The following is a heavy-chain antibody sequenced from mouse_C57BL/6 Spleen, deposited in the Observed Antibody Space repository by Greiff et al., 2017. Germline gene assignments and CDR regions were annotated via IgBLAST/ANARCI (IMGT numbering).Heavy chain of an antibody. V-gene: IGHV1-76*01. CDR2: IYPGSGNT. CDR1: GYTFTDYY. CDR3: ARRGDDYDGYFDV. D-gene: IGHD2-4*01. Sequence: QVQLQQSGAELVRPGASVKLSCKASGYTFTDYYINWVKQRPGQGLEWIARIYPGSGNTYYNEKFKGKATLTAEKSSSTAYMQLSSLTSEDSAVYFCARRGDDYDGYFDVWGTGTTVTVSS. J-gene: IGHJ1*03.